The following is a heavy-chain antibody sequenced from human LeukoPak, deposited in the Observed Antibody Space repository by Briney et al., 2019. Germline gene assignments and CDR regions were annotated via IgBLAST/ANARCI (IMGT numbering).Heavy chain of an antibody. V-gene: IGHV1-69*05. CDR3: ARATRSSSSDYYYYYMDV. CDR2: IIPIFGTA. J-gene: IGHJ6*03. CDR1: GGTFSSYA. D-gene: IGHD6-6*01. Sequence: SVKVSCKASGGTFSSYAISWVRQAPGQGLEWMGGIIPIFGTANYAQKFQGRVTITTDESTSTAYMELSSLRSEDTAVYYCARATRSSSSDYYYYYMDVWGKGTTVTVSS.